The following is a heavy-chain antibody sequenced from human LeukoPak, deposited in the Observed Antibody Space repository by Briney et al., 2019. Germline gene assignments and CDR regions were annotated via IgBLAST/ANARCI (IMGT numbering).Heavy chain of an antibody. CDR3: AKASYSSVAGTSGWFDP. Sequence: GGSLRLSCAASGFTFSNFAMTWVRQAPGKGLEWVSTLSGSGDTTFSADSVKGRFTISRDNSKNTLYLQMNSLRAEDTAVYYCAKASYSSVAGTSGWFDPWGQGTLVTVSS. CDR1: GFTFSNFA. V-gene: IGHV3-23*01. CDR2: LSGSGDTT. J-gene: IGHJ5*02. D-gene: IGHD6-19*01.